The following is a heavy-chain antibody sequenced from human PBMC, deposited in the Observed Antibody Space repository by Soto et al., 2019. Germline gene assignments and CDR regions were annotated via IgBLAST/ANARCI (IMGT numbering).Heavy chain of an antibody. CDR1: GGTFSSYA. Sequence: SVKVSCKASGGTFSSYAISWVRQAPGQGLEWMGGIIPIFGTANYAQKLQGRVTITADKSTSTAYMELSSLRSEDTAVYYCASGYSSGWRYFDYWGQGTLVTVPQ. V-gene: IGHV1-69*06. D-gene: IGHD6-19*01. CDR3: ASGYSSGWRYFDY. J-gene: IGHJ4*02. CDR2: IIPIFGTA.